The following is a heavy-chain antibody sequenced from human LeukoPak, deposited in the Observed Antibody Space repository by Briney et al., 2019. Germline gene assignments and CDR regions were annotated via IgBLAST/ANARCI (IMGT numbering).Heavy chain of an antibody. CDR3: ARFYDSSGRDAFDI. CDR1: GGSISSSSYY. Sequence: SETLSLTCTVSGGSISSSSYYWGWIRQPPGKGLEWIGSIYYSGSTYYNPSLKSRVTISVDTSKNQFSLKLSSVTAADTAVYYCARFYDSSGRDAFDIWGQGTMVTVSS. D-gene: IGHD3-22*01. V-gene: IGHV4-39*07. J-gene: IGHJ3*02. CDR2: IYYSGST.